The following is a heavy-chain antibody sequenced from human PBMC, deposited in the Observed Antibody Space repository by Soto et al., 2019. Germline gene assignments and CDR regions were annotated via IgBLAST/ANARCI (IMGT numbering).Heavy chain of an antibody. Sequence: EVQLLESGGGLVQPGGSLRLSCAASGFTFSSYAMSWVRQAPGKGLEWVSAISGSGGSTYYADSVKGRFTISRDNSKNTLYLQMNSLRAEDTAVYYCAKDYRRKFDTAMFEYYFDYWGQGTLVTVSS. CDR3: AKDYRRKFDTAMFEYYFDY. V-gene: IGHV3-23*01. J-gene: IGHJ4*02. CDR1: GFTFSSYA. CDR2: ISGSGGST. D-gene: IGHD5-18*01.